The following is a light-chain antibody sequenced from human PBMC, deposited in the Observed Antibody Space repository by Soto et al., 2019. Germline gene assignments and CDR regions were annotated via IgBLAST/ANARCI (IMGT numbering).Light chain of an antibody. J-gene: IGKJ2*01. CDR1: QSIRNN. V-gene: IGKV3-15*01. CDR3: QQYDNWPPYT. Sequence: EIVMTQSPATLSVSPGERATLSCRASQSIRNNLIWYQQKSGQAPRLLIYGASTRATGIPARFSGSGSGTEFTLTISSLQSEDFAVYYCQQYDNWPPYTFGLGTK. CDR2: GAS.